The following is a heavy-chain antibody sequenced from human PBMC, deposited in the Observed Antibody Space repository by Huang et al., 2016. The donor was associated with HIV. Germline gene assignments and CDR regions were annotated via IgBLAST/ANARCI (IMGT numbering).Heavy chain of an antibody. D-gene: IGHD3-22*01. CDR2: ISYDGSNK. V-gene: IGHV3-30*18. CDR3: AKSPYDTSGNFHSEYFQH. J-gene: IGHJ1*01. CDR1: GFTFSIYG. Sequence: QVQLVESGGGVVQPGRSLRLSCAASGFTFSIYGIHWVRQAPGKGLEWVALISYDGSNKYYADSVKGRFTISRDNSKNAVYLQMNSLEAEDTAVFFCAKSPYDTSGNFHSEYFQHWGQGTLVTVSS.